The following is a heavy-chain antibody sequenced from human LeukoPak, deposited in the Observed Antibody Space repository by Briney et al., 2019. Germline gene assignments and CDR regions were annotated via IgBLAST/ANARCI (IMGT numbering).Heavy chain of an antibody. D-gene: IGHD3-22*01. CDR2: IYTSGST. Sequence: KPSETLSLTCTVSGGSISSYYWSWIRQPAGKGLEWIGRIYTSGSTNYNPSLKSRVTMSVDTSKNQFSLKLSSVTAADTAVYYCARELEDYYDSSGYYYGIYYFDYWGQGTLVTVSS. CDR1: GGSISSYY. V-gene: IGHV4-4*07. J-gene: IGHJ4*02. CDR3: ARELEDYYDSSGYYYGIYYFDY.